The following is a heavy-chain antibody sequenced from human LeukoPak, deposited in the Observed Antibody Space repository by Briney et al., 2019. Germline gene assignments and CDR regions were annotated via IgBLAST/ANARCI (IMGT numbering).Heavy chain of an antibody. CDR1: GYTFTSYG. J-gene: IGHJ6*03. CDR3: ARDLRRTIPYMDV. Sequence: RASVTVSCKASGYTFTSYGISWVRQAPGQGLEWMGWISAYNGNTNYAQKLQGRVTMTTDTSTSTAYMELRSLRSDDTAVYYCARDLRRTIPYMDVWGKGTTVTISS. D-gene: IGHD3-9*01. CDR2: ISAYNGNT. V-gene: IGHV1-18*01.